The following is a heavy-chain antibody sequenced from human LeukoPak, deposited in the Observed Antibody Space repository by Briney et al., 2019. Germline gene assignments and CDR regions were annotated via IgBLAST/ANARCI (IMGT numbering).Heavy chain of an antibody. CDR1: GFAFSSYA. CDR2: ISDSGGST. V-gene: IGHV3-23*01. Sequence: PGGSLRLSCAASGFAFSSYAMSWVRQAPGKGLEWVSAISDSGGSTYYADSVKGRFTISRDNSKNTLYLQMNSLRAEDTAVYYCAKDSKAIFGVVIRTDAFDIWGQGTMVTVSS. J-gene: IGHJ3*02. CDR3: AKDSKAIFGVVIRTDAFDI. D-gene: IGHD3-3*01.